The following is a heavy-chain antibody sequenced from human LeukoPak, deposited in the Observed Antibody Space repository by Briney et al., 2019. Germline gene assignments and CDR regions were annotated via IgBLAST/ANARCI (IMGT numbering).Heavy chain of an antibody. CDR2: ISSRGSPI. Sequence: GGSLRLSCAASGFTFNNYEINWVRRAPGKGLEWVSYISSRGSPIYYADSVKGRFTISRDNAKHSLYLQMNSLRAEDTAVYYCARAGTSSWFDYWGQGTLVTVSS. J-gene: IGHJ4*02. CDR1: GFTFNNYE. D-gene: IGHD6-13*01. V-gene: IGHV3-48*03. CDR3: ARAGTSSWFDY.